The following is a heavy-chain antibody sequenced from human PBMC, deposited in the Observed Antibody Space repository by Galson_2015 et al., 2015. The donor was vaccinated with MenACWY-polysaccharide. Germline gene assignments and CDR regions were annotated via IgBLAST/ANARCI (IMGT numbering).Heavy chain of an antibody. CDR3: ARDVHYNDYLGYYFDY. Sequence: SLRLSCAASDFTFSAHGMHWVRQAPGKGLEWVAAIWYDGGKRYYADAVEGRFAVSRDNSQSTLYLRMDSLGVEDTAMYYCARDVHYNDYLGYYFDYWGQGTLATVSS. CDR1: DFTFSAHG. CDR2: IWYDGGKR. D-gene: IGHD4-11*01. J-gene: IGHJ4*01. V-gene: IGHV3-33*01.